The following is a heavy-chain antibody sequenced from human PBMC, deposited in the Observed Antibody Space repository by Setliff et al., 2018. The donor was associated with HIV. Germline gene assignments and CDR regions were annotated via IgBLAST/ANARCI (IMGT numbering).Heavy chain of an antibody. CDR3: ARLGIMITFGGVSDDY. Sequence: SETLSLTCTVSGDSISSDFYWGWIRQPPGKGLEWIGSIYHSGNTYYMPSLQSRVTISVDMSKNQFSLNLNSVTAADTAVYYCARLGIMITFGGVSDDYWGQGTLVTVSS. J-gene: IGHJ4*02. V-gene: IGHV4-38-2*02. CDR2: IYHSGNT. D-gene: IGHD3-16*01. CDR1: GDSISSDFY.